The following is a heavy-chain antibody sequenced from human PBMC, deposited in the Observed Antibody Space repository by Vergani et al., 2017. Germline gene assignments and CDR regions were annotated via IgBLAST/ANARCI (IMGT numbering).Heavy chain of an antibody. CDR3: ARVSVYCSSTSCSRDY. CDR2: IYTSGST. D-gene: IGHD2-2*01. Sequence: QVQLQESGPGLVKPSEPLSLTCTVSGGSISSYYWSWIRQPAGKGLEWIGRIYTSGSTNYNPSLKSRVTMSVDTSKNQFSLKLSSVTAADTAVYYCARVSVYCSSTSCSRDYWGQGTLVTVSS. CDR1: GGSISSYY. V-gene: IGHV4-4*07. J-gene: IGHJ4*02.